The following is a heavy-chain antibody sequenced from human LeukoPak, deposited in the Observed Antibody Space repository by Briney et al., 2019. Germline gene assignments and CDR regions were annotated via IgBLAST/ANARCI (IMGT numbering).Heavy chain of an antibody. CDR3: ATTVAGTRNAFDI. J-gene: IGHJ3*02. D-gene: IGHD6-19*01. CDR2: INSDGSST. CDR1: GFTFNSYW. V-gene: IGHV3-74*01. Sequence: GGSLRLSCAASGFTFNSYWMHWVRQAPGKGLVWVSRINSDGSSTSYADSVKGRFTISRDNAKNTLYLQMNSLRAEDTAVYYCATTVAGTRNAFDIWGQGTMVTVSS.